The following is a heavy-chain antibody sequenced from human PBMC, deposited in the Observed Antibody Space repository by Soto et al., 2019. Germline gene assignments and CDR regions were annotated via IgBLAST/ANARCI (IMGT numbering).Heavy chain of an antibody. Sequence: GGSLRLSCAASGFTFSSYGMHWVRQAPGKGLEWVAVIWSDGNNKYYADSVKGRFTISRDNAKNSLYLQMNSLRVEDTAVYYFARDIFCGRDSCHSFSFDIWGQGTMVTVSS. CDR1: GFTFSSYG. CDR3: ARDIFCGRDSCHSFSFDI. CDR2: IWSDGNNK. V-gene: IGHV3-33*01. J-gene: IGHJ3*02. D-gene: IGHD2-15*01.